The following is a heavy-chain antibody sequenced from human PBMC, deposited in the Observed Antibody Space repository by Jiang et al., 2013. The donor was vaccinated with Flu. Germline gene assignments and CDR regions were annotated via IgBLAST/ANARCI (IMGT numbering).Heavy chain of an antibody. CDR2: IYDSWST. D-gene: IGHD6-13*01. V-gene: IGHV4-61*01. Sequence: PGLVKSSETLSLTCSVSGGSVGSGNYYWNWIRQPPGGALGWIGYIYDSWSTNYSPSLKSRLTISVDTSKTQFSLNLRSVTAADTAVYYCARARAPEIAAYYFDSWGQGTLVTVSS. CDR3: ARARAPEIAAYYFDS. J-gene: IGHJ4*02. CDR1: GGSVGSGNYY.